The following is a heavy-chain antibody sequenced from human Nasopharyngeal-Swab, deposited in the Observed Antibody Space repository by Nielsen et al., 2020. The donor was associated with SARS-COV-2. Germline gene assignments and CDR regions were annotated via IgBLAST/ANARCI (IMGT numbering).Heavy chain of an antibody. J-gene: IGHJ4*02. Sequence: SETLSLTCAVYGGSFSGYYWSWIRQPPGKGLEWIGEINHSGSTNYNPPLKSRVTISVDTSKNQFSLKLSSVTAADTAVYYCARKGGDMVRGIDYWGQGTLVTVSS. D-gene: IGHD3-10*01. CDR2: INHSGST. CDR1: GGSFSGYY. V-gene: IGHV4-34*01. CDR3: ARKGGDMVRGIDY.